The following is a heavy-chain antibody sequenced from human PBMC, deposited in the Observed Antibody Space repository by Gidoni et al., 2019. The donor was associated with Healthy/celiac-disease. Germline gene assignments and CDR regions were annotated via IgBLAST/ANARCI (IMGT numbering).Heavy chain of an antibody. Sequence: QVQLQESGPGLVKPSQTLSLTCTVSAGSISSGGYYWSWIRQHPGKGLEWIGYIYYSGSTYYNPSLKSRVTISVDTSKNQFSLKLSSVTAADTAVYYCARFETEINYYDSSGYYSHFDYWGQGTLVTVSS. V-gene: IGHV4-31*03. J-gene: IGHJ4*02. CDR2: IYYSGST. D-gene: IGHD3-22*01. CDR3: ARFETEINYYDSSGYYSHFDY. CDR1: AGSISSGGYY.